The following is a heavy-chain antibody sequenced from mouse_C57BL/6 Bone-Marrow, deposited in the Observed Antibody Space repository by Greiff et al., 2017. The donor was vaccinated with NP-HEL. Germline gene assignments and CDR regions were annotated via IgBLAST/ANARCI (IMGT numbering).Heavy chain of an antibody. V-gene: IGHV1-81*01. CDR2: IYPRSGNT. CDR3: ARWTGRMDY. Sequence: VQLQHSGAELARPGASVKLSCKASGYTFTSYGISWVKQRPGQGLEWIGEIYPRSGNTYYNEKFKGKATLTADKSSSTAYMELRSLTSEDSAVYFCARWTGRMDYWGQGTSVTVSS. D-gene: IGHD1-1*01. J-gene: IGHJ4*01. CDR1: GYTFTSYG.